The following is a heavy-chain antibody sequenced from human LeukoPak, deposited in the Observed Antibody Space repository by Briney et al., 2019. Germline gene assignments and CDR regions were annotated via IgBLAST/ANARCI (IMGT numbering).Heavy chain of an antibody. V-gene: IGHV4-4*09. CDR2: IYTSGST. CDR1: GGSFDRKY. CDR3: ANYIRHVHYYMDV. J-gene: IGHJ6*03. Sequence: SETLSLTCSDSGGSFDRKYWIWIRQPPGKGLEWIGYIYTSGSTNFNPSLRSRVAMSIDTSKNQFSLKVYSVTAADTAGDYCANYIRHVHYYMDVWGKGTTVIVSS. D-gene: IGHD4-11*01.